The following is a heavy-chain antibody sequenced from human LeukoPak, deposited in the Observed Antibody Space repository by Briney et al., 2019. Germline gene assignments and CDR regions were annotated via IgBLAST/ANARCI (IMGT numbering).Heavy chain of an antibody. D-gene: IGHD5-18*01. CDR3: ARGYRYGSSEAGY. CDR2: IYYSGST. CDR1: GGSISSSSYY. Sequence: SETLSLTCTVSGGSISSSSYYWGWIRQPPGKGLEWIGSIYYSGSTYYNPSLKSRVTISVDTSKNQFSLKLSSVTAADTAVYYCARGYRYGSSEAGYWGQGTLVTVSS. J-gene: IGHJ4*02. V-gene: IGHV4-39*01.